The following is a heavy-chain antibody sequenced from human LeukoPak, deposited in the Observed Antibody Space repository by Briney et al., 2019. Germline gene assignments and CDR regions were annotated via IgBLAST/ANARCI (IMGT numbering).Heavy chain of an antibody. V-gene: IGHV3-30-3*01. J-gene: IGHJ6*03. CDR3: ARASQNYYYMDV. CDR2: ISYDGSNK. Sequence: PGGSLRLSCAASGFTFSSYAMHWVRQAPGKGLEWVAVISYDGSNKYYADSVKGRFTISRDNSKSTLYLQMNSLRAEDTAVYYCARASQNYYYMDVWGKGTTVTVSS. CDR1: GFTFSSYA.